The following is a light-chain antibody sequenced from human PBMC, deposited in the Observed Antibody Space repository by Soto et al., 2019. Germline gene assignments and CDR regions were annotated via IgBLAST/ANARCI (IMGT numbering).Light chain of an antibody. Sequence: DSVMTQSPLSLPVTPGEPASISCRSSQSLLHSNGYNFLDWYLQKPGQSPQLLIYLRSNRASGVPDRLSGSGSGTDFTLRISTVEAEDVEIYYCMQALQTPYTFGQGTKLEIK. CDR1: QSLLHSNGYNF. CDR2: LRS. J-gene: IGKJ2*01. V-gene: IGKV2-28*01. CDR3: MQALQTPYT.